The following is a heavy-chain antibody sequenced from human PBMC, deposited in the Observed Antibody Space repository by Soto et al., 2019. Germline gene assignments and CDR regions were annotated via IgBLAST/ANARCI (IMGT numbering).Heavy chain of an antibody. J-gene: IGHJ4*02. CDR3: ARDLAVGAYAHFDY. D-gene: IGHD1-26*01. Sequence: QPGGSLRLSCAASGFTFNSYSMNWVRQAPGKGLEWVSYIGGSSNSIYYADSVKGRFTVSRDNAKNSLYLQMNSLRDEDTAVYYCARDLAVGAYAHFDYWGQGTLVTVSS. CDR2: IGGSSNSI. V-gene: IGHV3-48*02. CDR1: GFTFNSYS.